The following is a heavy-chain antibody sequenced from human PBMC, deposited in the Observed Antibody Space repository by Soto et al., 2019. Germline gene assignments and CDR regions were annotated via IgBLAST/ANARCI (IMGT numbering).Heavy chain of an antibody. Sequence: QVQLQQWGAGLLKPSETLSLTCAVYGGSFSGYYWSWIRQPPGKGLEWIGEINHSGSTNYNPSLKSRVTISVDTSKNQFSLKLSSVTAADTDVYYCARGAQYYYGSGSYYNWFDPWGQGTLVTVSS. D-gene: IGHD3-10*01. CDR3: ARGAQYYYGSGSYYNWFDP. CDR1: GGSFSGYY. J-gene: IGHJ5*02. V-gene: IGHV4-34*01. CDR2: INHSGST.